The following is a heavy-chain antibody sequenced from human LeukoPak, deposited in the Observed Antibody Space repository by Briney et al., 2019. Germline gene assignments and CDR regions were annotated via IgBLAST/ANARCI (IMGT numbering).Heavy chain of an antibody. V-gene: IGHV5-51*01. Sequence: GESLKISFKGSGYSFSTYWIGWVRQMPGKGLEWMGVIYPGDSDTRYSPSFQGQVTISADKSISTVYLQWSSLKASDTAMYYCARLGMITFGGGNNYWGQGTMVTVSS. CDR3: ARLGMITFGGGNNY. D-gene: IGHD3-16*01. CDR2: IYPGDSDT. CDR1: GYSFSTYW. J-gene: IGHJ4*02.